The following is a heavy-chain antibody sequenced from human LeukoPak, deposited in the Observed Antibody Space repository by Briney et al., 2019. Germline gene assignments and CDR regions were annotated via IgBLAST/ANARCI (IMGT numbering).Heavy chain of an antibody. CDR3: ARDLSSRGYTYGTPAFTFDI. D-gene: IGHD5-18*01. CDR1: GFTFSNYE. J-gene: IGHJ3*02. V-gene: IGHV3-48*03. CDR2: ISSGGTI. Sequence: PGGSLRLSCAASGFTFSNYEMNWIRQAAGKGLEWVSYISSGGTIYYADSVKGRFTISRDNAKNSLYLQMSSLRAEDTAVYYCARDLSSRGYTYGTPAFTFDIWGQGTMVTVSS.